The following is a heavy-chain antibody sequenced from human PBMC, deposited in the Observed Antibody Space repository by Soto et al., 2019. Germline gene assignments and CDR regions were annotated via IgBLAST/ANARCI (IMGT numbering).Heavy chain of an antibody. V-gene: IGHV4-39*02. J-gene: IGHJ5*02. CDR3: ARERALLLWFGEKNWFYP. CDR2: IYYSGST. CDR1: GGSISSSSYY. D-gene: IGHD3-10*01. Sequence: PSETLSLTCTVSGGSISSSSYYWGWIRQPPGKGLEWIGSIYYSGSTYYNPSLKSRVTISVDTSKNQFSLKLSSVTAADTAVYYCARERALLLWFGEKNWFYPWGQGTLVPVSS.